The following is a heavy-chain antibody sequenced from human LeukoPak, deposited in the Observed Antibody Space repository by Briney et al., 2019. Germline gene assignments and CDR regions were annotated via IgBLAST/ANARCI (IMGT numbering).Heavy chain of an antibody. CDR2: IWYDGSNK. Sequence: GGSLRLSCAASGFTLSTYAMHWVRQAPGKGLEWVAVIWYDGSNKYYADSVKGRFTISRDNSKNTLYLQMNSLRAEDTAVYYCARGRVGYYDSSGYYYFDYWGQGTLVTVSS. D-gene: IGHD3-22*01. CDR3: ARGRVGYYDSSGYYYFDY. CDR1: GFTLSTYA. V-gene: IGHV3-33*08. J-gene: IGHJ4*02.